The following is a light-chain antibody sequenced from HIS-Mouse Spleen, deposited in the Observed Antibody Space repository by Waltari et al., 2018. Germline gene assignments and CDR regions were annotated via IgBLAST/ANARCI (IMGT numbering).Light chain of an antibody. Sequence: QSALTQPASVSGSPGQSITISCTGPSSDVGGYNYVSWYQQHPGKAPKLMIYDVSNRPSGVSNRFSGSKSCNTASRTISGLQAEDEADYYCSSYTSSSFNVVFGGGTKLTVL. J-gene: IGLJ2*01. CDR1: SSDVGGYNY. CDR3: SSYTSSSFNVV. CDR2: DVS. V-gene: IGLV2-14*03.